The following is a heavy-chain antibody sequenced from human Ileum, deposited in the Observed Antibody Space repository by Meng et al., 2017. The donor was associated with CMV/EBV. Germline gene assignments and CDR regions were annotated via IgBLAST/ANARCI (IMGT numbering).Heavy chain of an antibody. CDR1: GFTFGDYA. Sequence: GESLKISCTASGFTFGDYALIWVRQAPGMGLEWVGFIRREVYGGTTEYAASVKGRFAISRDDSKSIAYLQMNSLKTQDTAVYYCTRDNYCYQIYYFDYWGQGTLVTVSS. D-gene: IGHD2-15*01. CDR3: TRDNYCYQIYYFDY. V-gene: IGHV3-49*04. J-gene: IGHJ4*02. CDR2: IRREVYGGTT.